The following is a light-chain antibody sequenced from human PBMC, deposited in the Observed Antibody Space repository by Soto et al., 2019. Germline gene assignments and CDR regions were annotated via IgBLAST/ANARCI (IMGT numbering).Light chain of an antibody. CDR1: QSLLHSNGYNY. CDR2: LGS. CDR3: MQALQTPDT. Sequence: DIVMTQSPLSLPVTPGEPASISCRSSQSLLHSNGYNYLDWYLQKLGQSPQLLIYLGSNRASGVPDRFSGSGSGTDFTLKISRVEAEDVGVYYCMQALQTPDTCGQGTKLEIK. V-gene: IGKV2-28*01. J-gene: IGKJ2*01.